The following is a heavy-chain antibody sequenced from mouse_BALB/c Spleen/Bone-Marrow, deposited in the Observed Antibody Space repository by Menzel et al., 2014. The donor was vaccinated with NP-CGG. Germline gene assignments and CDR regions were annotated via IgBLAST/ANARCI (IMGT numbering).Heavy chain of an antibody. Sequence: VKLQESGAELVKPGASVKMSCKASGYTFTSYWMHWVRQSPGQGLEWIGVIDPSDSYTSYIQKFKGKATLTVDTSSSTAYMQLSSLTSEDSAVYYCTRDAMDYWGQGTSVTVSS. V-gene: IGHV1S127*01. J-gene: IGHJ4*01. CDR3: TRDAMDY. CDR2: IDPSDSYT. CDR1: GYTFTSYW.